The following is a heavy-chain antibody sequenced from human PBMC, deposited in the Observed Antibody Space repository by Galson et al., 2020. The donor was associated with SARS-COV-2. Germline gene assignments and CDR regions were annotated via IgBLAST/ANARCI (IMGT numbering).Heavy chain of an antibody. CDR1: GFTFRRYA. D-gene: IGHD4-17*01. CDR3: AKDRGNDYGDQLDF. V-gene: IGHV3-23*01. CDR2: ISGGGGST. Sequence: GGSLRLSCAASGFTFRRYAMAWVRQAPGKGLEWVSGISGGGGSTYYADSVKGRFTISRDISQNTVYLQMSSLRAEDTAVYYCAKDRGNDYGDQLDFWGQGTQVTVSS. J-gene: IGHJ4*02.